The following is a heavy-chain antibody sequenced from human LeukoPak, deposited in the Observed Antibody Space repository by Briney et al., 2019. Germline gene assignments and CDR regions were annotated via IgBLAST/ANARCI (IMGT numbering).Heavy chain of an antibody. J-gene: IGHJ4*02. D-gene: IGHD6-19*01. V-gene: IGHV3-23*01. CDR2: ISSSGGST. CDR3: AKDLNAVGPFHS. Sequence: PGGSLRLSCAASVFIFSSFFMSWVRQAPGRGLGGVAVISSSGGSTYYADSVKGRFTNSRDNSKNTLYLHMTTLRAEDTAVYYCAKDLNAVGPFHSWRQGTLVTVSS. CDR1: VFIFSSFF.